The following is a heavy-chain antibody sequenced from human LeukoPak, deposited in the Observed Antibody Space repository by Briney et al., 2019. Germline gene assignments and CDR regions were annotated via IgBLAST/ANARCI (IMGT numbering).Heavy chain of an antibody. D-gene: IGHD5-18*01. J-gene: IGHJ4*02. V-gene: IGHV3-23*01. CDR3: AKAGTAMVLGYFDY. Sequence: PGGSLRLSCAASGFTFSSYAMSWVRQAPGKGLEWVSAISGSGSSTYYADSVKGRFTISRDNSKNTLYLQMNSLRAEDTAVYYCAKAGTAMVLGYFDYWGQGTLVTVSS. CDR1: GFTFSSYA. CDR2: ISGSGSST.